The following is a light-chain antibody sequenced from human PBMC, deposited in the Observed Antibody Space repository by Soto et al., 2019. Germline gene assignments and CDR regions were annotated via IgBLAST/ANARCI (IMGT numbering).Light chain of an antibody. CDR3: QLSGCPPIT. V-gene: IGKV3-20*01. CDR1: QSVSSR. Sequence: ETLSVSPGERATLCCRASQSVSSRLAWYQQKSGQAPRLLISGASSRATGIPDRFSGSGSGTDFTLIICRLEPEDFALYYCQLSGCPPITSAHRTLLEI. CDR2: GAS. J-gene: IGKJ5*01.